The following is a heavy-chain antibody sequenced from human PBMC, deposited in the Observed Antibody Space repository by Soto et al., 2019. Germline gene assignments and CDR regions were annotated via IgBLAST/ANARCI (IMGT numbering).Heavy chain of an antibody. J-gene: IGHJ4*02. Sequence: QVQLVESGGGVVQPGRSLRLSCAASGFTFSSYAMHWVRQAPGKGLEWVAVISYDGSNKYYADSVKGRFTISRDNSKNTLYLQMNSLRAEDTAVYYCARDTGGCSGGSCYLNLYLDYWGQGTLVTVSS. D-gene: IGHD2-15*01. CDR1: GFTFSSYA. V-gene: IGHV3-30*14. CDR3: ARDTGGCSGGSCYLNLYLDY. CDR2: ISYDGSNK.